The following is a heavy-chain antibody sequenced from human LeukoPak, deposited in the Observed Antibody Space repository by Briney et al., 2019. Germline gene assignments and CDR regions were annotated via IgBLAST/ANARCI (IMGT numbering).Heavy chain of an antibody. J-gene: IGHJ5*02. CDR3: ARCLRYNWNDDRFDP. CDR2: LYYSGST. Sequence: PSETLSLTCTVSGGSISSFYWSWIRQPPGKGLEWIGSLYYSGSTNYNPSLKSRVTISVDTSKNQFSLKLRSGTAADTAVYYCARCLRYNWNDDRFDPGGQGTLVTVSS. D-gene: IGHD1-20*01. V-gene: IGHV4-59*08. CDR1: GGSISSFY.